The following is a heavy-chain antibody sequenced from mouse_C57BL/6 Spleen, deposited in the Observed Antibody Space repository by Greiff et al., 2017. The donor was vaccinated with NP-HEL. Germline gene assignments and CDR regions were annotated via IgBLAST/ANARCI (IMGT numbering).Heavy chain of an antibody. CDR1: GFNIKDYY. D-gene: IGHD1-1*01. V-gene: IGHV14-1*01. Sequence: EVQVVESGAELVRPGASVKLSCTASGFNIKDYYMHWVKQRPEQGLEWIGRIDPEDGDTEYAPKFQGKATMTADTSSNTAYLQLSSLTSEDTAVYYCTTENYGSSYAFAYWGQGTLVTVSA. CDR3: TTENYGSSYAFAY. CDR2: IDPEDGDT. J-gene: IGHJ3*01.